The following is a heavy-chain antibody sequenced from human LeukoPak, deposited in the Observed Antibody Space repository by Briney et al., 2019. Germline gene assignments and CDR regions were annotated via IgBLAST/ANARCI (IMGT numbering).Heavy chain of an antibody. CDR2: IIPIFGTA. CDR1: GGTFSSYA. V-gene: IGHV1-69*05. Sequence: SVKVSCKXSGGTFSSYAISWVRQAPGQGLEWMGGIIPIFGTANYAQKFQGRVTITTDESTSTAYMELSSLRSEDTAVYYCARVVVIESYYYYYMDVWGKGTTVTVSS. CDR3: ARVVVIESYYYYYMDV. D-gene: IGHD3-22*01. J-gene: IGHJ6*03.